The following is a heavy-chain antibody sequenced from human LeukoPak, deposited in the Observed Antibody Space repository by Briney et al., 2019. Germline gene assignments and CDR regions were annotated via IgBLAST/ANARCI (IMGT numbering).Heavy chain of an antibody. D-gene: IGHD6-13*01. J-gene: IGHJ6*03. CDR1: GGSLSSSSYY. V-gene: IGHV4-39*07. Sequence: SGTLSLTCTVPGGSLSSSSYYGGWVRQPRGGGRGWVGSIYYSVNTYYNPSLKSRVTISVDTSKNQFSLKLISVTAADTAVYYCARDHRVYGYYYYIDVWGKGTTVTVSS. CDR3: ARDHRVYGYYYYIDV. CDR2: IYYSVNT.